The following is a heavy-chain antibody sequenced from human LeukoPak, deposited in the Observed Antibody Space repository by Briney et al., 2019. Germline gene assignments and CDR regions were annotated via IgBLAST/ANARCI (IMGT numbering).Heavy chain of an antibody. CDR2: ISSSGTAI. J-gene: IGHJ4*02. Sequence: GGSLRLSCAASAFTFSNFNMKWVRQAPGKGLEWVSYISSSGTAIHYADSVKGRFTISRDNAKNSLYLQMNSLRDEDTAVYYCVRDHYYSFDYWGQGTLVTVSS. CDR1: AFTFSNFN. D-gene: IGHD2/OR15-2a*01. CDR3: VRDHYYSFDY. V-gene: IGHV3-48*02.